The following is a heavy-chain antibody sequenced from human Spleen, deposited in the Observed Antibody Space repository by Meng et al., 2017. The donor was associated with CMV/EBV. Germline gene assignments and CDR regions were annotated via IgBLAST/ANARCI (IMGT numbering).Heavy chain of an antibody. CDR2: FDPEDGET. Sequence: ASVKVSCKVSGYTLTELSMHWVRQAPGKGLEWMGGFDPEDGETIYAQKFQGRVTMTEDTSTDTAYMELSSLRSEDTAVYYCATLLGYCSITSCYTSSNWFDPWGQGTLVTVSS. CDR3: ATLLGYCSITSCYTSSNWFDP. J-gene: IGHJ5*02. CDR1: GYTLTELS. D-gene: IGHD2-2*01. V-gene: IGHV1-24*01.